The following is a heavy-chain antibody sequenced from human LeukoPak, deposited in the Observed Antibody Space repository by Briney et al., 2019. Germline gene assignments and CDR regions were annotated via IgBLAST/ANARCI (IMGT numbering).Heavy chain of an antibody. CDR2: ISSSSSYI. CDR1: GFTFSSYS. J-gene: IGHJ4*02. D-gene: IGHD5-18*01. Sequence: PGGSLRLSCAASGFTFSSYSMNWVRQAPGKGLEWVSSISSSSSYIYYADSVKGRFTISRDNAKNSLYLQMNSLRAEDTAVYYCARVELWSRGFFDYWGQGTLVTVSS. V-gene: IGHV3-21*01. CDR3: ARVELWSRGFFDY.